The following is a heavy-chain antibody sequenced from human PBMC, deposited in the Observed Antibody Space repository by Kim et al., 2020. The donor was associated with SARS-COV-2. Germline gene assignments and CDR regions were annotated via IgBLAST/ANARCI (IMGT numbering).Heavy chain of an antibody. D-gene: IGHD6-6*01. J-gene: IGHJ6*02. CDR1: GFTFSSYG. CDR3: ARDGPYSSSSGDYYYYGMDV. CDR2: IWYDGSNK. Sequence: GGSLRLSCAASGFTFSSYGMHWVRQAPGKGLEWVAVIWYDGSNKYYADSVKGRFTISRDNSKNTLYLQMNSLRAEDTAVYYCARDGPYSSSSGDYYYYGMDVWGQGTTVTVSS. V-gene: IGHV3-33*01.